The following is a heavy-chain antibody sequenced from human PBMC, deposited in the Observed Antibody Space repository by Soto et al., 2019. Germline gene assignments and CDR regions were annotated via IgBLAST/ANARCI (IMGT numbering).Heavy chain of an antibody. J-gene: IGHJ4*02. CDR1: GVSITNYY. CDR3: AREQYNWNL. V-gene: IGHV4-59*01. Sequence: SETLSLTCSVSGVSITNYYWTWIRHSPGKGLEWIGYVYHTGNTYYNPSLRSRVTISLDTYKNQVSLRLRSVTAADTAVYYCAREQYNWNLWGQGIQVTVSS. CDR2: VYHTGNT. D-gene: IGHD1-20*01.